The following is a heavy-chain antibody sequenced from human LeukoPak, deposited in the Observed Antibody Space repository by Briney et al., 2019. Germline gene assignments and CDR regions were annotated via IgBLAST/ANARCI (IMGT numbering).Heavy chain of an antibody. CDR2: ISGSGGST. D-gene: IGHD3-9*01. CDR3: AKQGPYYDILTGYYNNWFDP. Sequence: GGSLRLSCGASGFTFSSYAMSWVRQAPGKGLEWVSAISGSGGSTYYADSVKGRFTISRDNSKNTLYLQMNSLRAEDTAVYYCAKQGPYYDILTGYYNNWFDPWGQGTLVTVSS. V-gene: IGHV3-23*01. J-gene: IGHJ5*02. CDR1: GFTFSSYA.